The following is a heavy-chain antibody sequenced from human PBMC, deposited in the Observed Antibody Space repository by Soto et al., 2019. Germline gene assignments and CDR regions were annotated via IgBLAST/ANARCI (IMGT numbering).Heavy chain of an antibody. Sequence: SETLSLTCTVSGGSISSGDYYWSWIRRPPGKGLEWIGYIYYSGSTNYNPSLKSRVTISVDTSKNQFSLKLSSVTAADTAVYYCARQNSGSYYNGFESYYCYMDVWGKGTTVTVSS. D-gene: IGHD3-10*01. V-gene: IGHV4-61*08. CDR2: IYYSGST. CDR3: ARQNSGSYYNGFESYYCYMDV. CDR1: GGSISSGDYY. J-gene: IGHJ6*03.